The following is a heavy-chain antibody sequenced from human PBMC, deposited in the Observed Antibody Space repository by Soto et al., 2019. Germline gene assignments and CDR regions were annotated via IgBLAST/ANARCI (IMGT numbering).Heavy chain of an antibody. Sequence: GGSPRLSCAASGVPLYNYAMGWVRQAPGKGLEWVSAITDSGDDTYYIDSVKGRFTISRDNSKSTLYLQMNSLRAEDTAIYYCAKLGSSSWSPHYYFDYWGQGTLVTVSS. V-gene: IGHV3-23*01. CDR3: AKLGSSSWSPHYYFDY. CDR2: ITDSGDDT. D-gene: IGHD2-2*01. CDR1: GVPLYNYA. J-gene: IGHJ4*02.